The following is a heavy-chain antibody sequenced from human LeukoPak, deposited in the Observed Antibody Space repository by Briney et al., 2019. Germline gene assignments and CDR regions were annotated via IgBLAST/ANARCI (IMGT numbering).Heavy chain of an antibody. CDR3: AREGIAAAGTGHWFDP. CDR1: GGTFSSYA. D-gene: IGHD6-13*01. V-gene: IGHV1-69*06. J-gene: IGHJ5*02. CDR2: IIPIFGTT. Sequence: ASVKVSCKASGGTFSSYAISWVRQAPGQGLEWMGGIIPIFGTTNYAQKFQDRVTITADKSTSTAYMELSSLRSEDTAVYYCAREGIAAAGTGHWFDPWGQGTLVTVSS.